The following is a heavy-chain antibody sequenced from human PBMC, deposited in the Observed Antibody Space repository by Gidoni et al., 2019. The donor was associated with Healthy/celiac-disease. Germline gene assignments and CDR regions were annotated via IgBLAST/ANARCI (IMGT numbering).Heavy chain of an antibody. CDR1: GSTFTSYA. Sequence: QLQLVQSGAELKKPGSSVKVSFQASGSTFTSYAMHWVRQAPGQRLEWMGWINAGNGNTKYSQKFQGRVTITRDTSASTAYMELSSLRSEDTAVYYCARDPGGDHQVDYWGQGTLVTVSS. D-gene: IGHD2-21*02. CDR3: ARDPGGDHQVDY. J-gene: IGHJ4*02. CDR2: INAGNGNT. V-gene: IGHV1-3*01.